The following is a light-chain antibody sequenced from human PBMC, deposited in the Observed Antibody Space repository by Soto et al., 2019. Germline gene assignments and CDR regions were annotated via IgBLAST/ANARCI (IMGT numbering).Light chain of an antibody. CDR1: SSNIGSNT. CDR3: AAWDDSLNGLV. CDR2: SNN. Sequence: QSVLTQPPSASGTPGQRVTISCSGSSSNIGSNTVNWYQQLPGTAPKLLIYSNNQRPSGVPDRFSGSKSGTSASLAISGLQSEDEAEYYWAAWDDSLNGLVFGGGTKLTVL. V-gene: IGLV1-44*01. J-gene: IGLJ2*01.